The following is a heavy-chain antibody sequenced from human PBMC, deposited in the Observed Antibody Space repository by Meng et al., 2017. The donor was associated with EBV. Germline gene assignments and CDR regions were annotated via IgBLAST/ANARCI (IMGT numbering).Heavy chain of an antibody. Sequence: LGRSGAEVYKPRSSVKVSCKASGGTFSSYAISWVRQAPGQGREWMGGIIPIFGTANYAQKFQVRVTITADKSTSTAYMELSSLRSEDTAVYYCARAEIAAAGRLDYWGQGTLVTVSS. CDR3: ARAEIAAAGRLDY. D-gene: IGHD6-13*01. CDR1: GGTFSSYA. CDR2: IIPIFGTA. J-gene: IGHJ4*02. V-gene: IGHV1-69*06.